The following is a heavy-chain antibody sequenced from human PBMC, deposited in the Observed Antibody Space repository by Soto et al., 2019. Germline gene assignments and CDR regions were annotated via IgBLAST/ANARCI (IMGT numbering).Heavy chain of an antibody. J-gene: IGHJ6*02. CDR1: GYTFTGYY. Sequence: ASVKVSCKASGYTFTGYYMHWVRQAPGQGLEWMGWINPNSGGTNYAQKFQGWVTMTRDTSISTAYMELSRLRSDDTAVYYCARAPYYYGSGSYPSDPYYGMDVWGQGTTVTVS. CDR2: INPNSGGT. D-gene: IGHD3-10*01. V-gene: IGHV1-2*04. CDR3: ARAPYYYGSGSYPSDPYYGMDV.